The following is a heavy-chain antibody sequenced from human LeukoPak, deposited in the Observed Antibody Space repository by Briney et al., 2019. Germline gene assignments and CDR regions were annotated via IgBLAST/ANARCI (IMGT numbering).Heavy chain of an antibody. CDR2: ISSSSYI. CDR1: GFTFSSYS. D-gene: IGHD6-6*01. V-gene: IGHV3-21*01. Sequence: PGGSLRLSCAASGFTFSSYSMNWVRQAPGKGLEWVSSISSSSYIYYADSVKGRFTISRDNAKNSLYLQMNSLRAEDTAVYYCARSEKYSSSSPLDYWGQGTLVTVSS. J-gene: IGHJ4*02. CDR3: ARSEKYSSSSPLDY.